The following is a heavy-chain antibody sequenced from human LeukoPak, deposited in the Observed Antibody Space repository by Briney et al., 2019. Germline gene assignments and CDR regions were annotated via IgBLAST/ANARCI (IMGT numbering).Heavy chain of an antibody. CDR3: ARDRERAFDI. CDR1: GGSITSGSYY. CDR2: IYTNGST. J-gene: IGHJ3*02. Sequence: TSETLSLTCTVSGGSITSGSYYWSWIRQPAGKGLEWIVLIYTNGSTNYNPSLKSRVTISVHTSKNQFSLKLSSVTAADTAVYYWARDRERAFDIWGQGTMVTVSS. V-gene: IGHV4-61*02.